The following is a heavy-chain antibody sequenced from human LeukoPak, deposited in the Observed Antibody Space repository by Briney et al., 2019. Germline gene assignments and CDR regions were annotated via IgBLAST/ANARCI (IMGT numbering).Heavy chain of an antibody. D-gene: IGHD6-6*01. CDR1: GGSISSSSYY. CDR2: IYYSGST. CDR3: ARRTYSSSDLFDY. Sequence: SETLSLTCTVSGGSISSSSYYWGWIRQPPGKGLDWIGSIYYSGSTYYNPSLKSRVTISVDTSKNQFSLKLSSVTAADTAVYYCARRTYSSSDLFDYWGQGTLVTVSS. V-gene: IGHV4-39*01. J-gene: IGHJ4*02.